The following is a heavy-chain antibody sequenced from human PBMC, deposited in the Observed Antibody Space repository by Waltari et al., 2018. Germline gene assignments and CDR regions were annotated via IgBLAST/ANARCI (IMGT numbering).Heavy chain of an antibody. CDR3: ARDQPYYYDSSGYYLYYYGMDV. Sequence: QVQLVQSGAEVKKPGASVKVSCKASGYTFTGYYMHWVRQAPGQGLEWMGWINPNSGGTNYAQKFQGRVTMTRDTSISTAYMELSRLRSDDTAVYYCARDQPYYYDSSGYYLYYYGMDVWGQGTTVTVSS. V-gene: IGHV1-2*02. D-gene: IGHD3-22*01. CDR1: GYTFTGYY. CDR2: INPNSGGT. J-gene: IGHJ6*02.